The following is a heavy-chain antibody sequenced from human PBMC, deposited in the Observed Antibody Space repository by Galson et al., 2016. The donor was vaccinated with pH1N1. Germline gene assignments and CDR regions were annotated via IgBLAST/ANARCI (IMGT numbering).Heavy chain of an antibody. D-gene: IGHD3-22*01. CDR2: IYHSGST. Sequence: SETLSLTCGVSGYSISSDYYWTWIRQPPGKGLEWIGSIYHSGSTYYTPSLKSRLTISIDTSKNQFSLKLTSVTAADTAVYYCARGSYYDSRGLDYWGQGTLVTVSS. CDR1: GYSISSDYY. V-gene: IGHV4-38-2*01. CDR3: ARGSYYDSRGLDY. J-gene: IGHJ4*02.